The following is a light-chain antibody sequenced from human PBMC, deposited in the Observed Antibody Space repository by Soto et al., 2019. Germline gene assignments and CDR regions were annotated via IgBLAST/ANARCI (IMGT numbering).Light chain of an antibody. Sequence: NFMLTQPHSVSESPGKTVIISCTRSSGSIASNYVQWYQQRPGSSPTTVIYEDNQRPSGVPDRFSGSIDSSSNSASLTISCLETEDEADCYCQSYDATNQVFGGGTKPTVL. J-gene: IGLJ3*02. CDR3: QSYDATNQV. CDR2: EDN. V-gene: IGLV6-57*01. CDR1: SGSIASNY.